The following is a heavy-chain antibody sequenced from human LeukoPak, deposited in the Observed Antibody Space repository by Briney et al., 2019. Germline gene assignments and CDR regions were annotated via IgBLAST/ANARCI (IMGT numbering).Heavy chain of an antibody. V-gene: IGHV1-8*01. CDR1: GYTFTSYD. CDR3: ARNMVRGVIWYYYYYMDV. CDR2: MNPNSGNT. D-gene: IGHD3-10*01. J-gene: IGHJ6*03. Sequence: ASVKVSRKASGYTFTSYDINWVRQATGQGLEWMGWMNPNSGNTGYAQKFQGRVTMTRNTSISTAYMELSSLRSEDTAVYYCARNMVRGVIWYYYYYMDVWGKGTTVTISS.